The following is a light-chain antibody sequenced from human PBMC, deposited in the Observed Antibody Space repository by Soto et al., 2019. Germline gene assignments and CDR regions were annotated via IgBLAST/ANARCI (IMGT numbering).Light chain of an antibody. V-gene: IGLV1-51*01. J-gene: IGLJ1*01. CDR2: DDN. Sequence: QSVLTQPPSVSAAPGQKVTIPCSGSSSNIGGNSVSWYQQLPGTAPKLLIYDDNKRPSGIPDRFSGSKSGTSATLGITGFQTGDEADYYCGSWDSSLSAYVSGTGTKVTVL. CDR1: SSNIGGNS. CDR3: GSWDSSLSAYV.